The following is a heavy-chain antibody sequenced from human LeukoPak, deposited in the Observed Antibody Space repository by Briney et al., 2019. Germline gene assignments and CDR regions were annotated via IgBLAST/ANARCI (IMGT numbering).Heavy chain of an antibody. V-gene: IGHV1-18*01. CDR3: ARDFRITMVRGVIILPGY. J-gene: IGHJ4*02. CDR2: ISAYNGNT. D-gene: IGHD3-10*01. Sequence: GASVKVSCKASGYTFTSYGISWVRQAPGQGLEWMGWISAYNGNTNYAQKLQGRVTMTTDTSTSTAYMELSRLRSDDTAVYYCARDFRITMVRGVIILPGYWGQGTLVTVSS. CDR1: GYTFTSYG.